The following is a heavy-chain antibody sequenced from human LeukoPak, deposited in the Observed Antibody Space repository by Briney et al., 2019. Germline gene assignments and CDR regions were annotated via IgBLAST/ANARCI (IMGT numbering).Heavy chain of an antibody. J-gene: IGHJ4*02. D-gene: IGHD2-15*01. CDR1: GFTFSSYA. CDR3: AKQKGYCSGGSCYYSDY. V-gene: IGHV3-23*01. CDR2: LSGSGAST. Sequence: GGSLRLSCAASGFTFSSYAMSWVRQAPGKGLEWVSTLSGSGASTSYADSVKGRFTISRDNSKNTLYPQMNSLRAEDTARYYCAKQKGYCSGGSCYYSDYWGQGTLVTVSS.